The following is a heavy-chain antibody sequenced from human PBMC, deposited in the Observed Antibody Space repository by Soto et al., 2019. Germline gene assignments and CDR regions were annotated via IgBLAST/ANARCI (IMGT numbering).Heavy chain of an antibody. V-gene: IGHV4-34*01. CDR1: DLSFRGYY. CDR2: INYSGST. Sequence: ASETLSLTCCVSDLSFRGYYWSWIRQPPGKGLEWIGEINYSGSTKFNPSLKSRVTLSIDTSKDQFSLRLSSVTAADTAVYYCARDSGGLRLGESSLYGEKDSFDVWDQGTLVTVSS. D-gene: IGHD3-16*02. J-gene: IGHJ3*01. CDR3: ARDSGGLRLGESSLYGEKDSFDV.